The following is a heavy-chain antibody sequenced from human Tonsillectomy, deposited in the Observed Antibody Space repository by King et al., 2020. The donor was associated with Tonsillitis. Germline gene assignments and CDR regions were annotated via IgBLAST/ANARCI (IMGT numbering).Heavy chain of an antibody. CDR1: GFTFSSYA. V-gene: IGHV3-23*04. CDR2: IGGSGGGT. J-gene: IGHJ4*02. Sequence: VQLVESGGGLVQPGGSLRLSCAASGFTFSSYAMTWVRQAPGKGLEWVSTIGGSGGGTYYADSVKGRFTISRDSSKNTMYLQMSSLRAEDTAVYYCARGGTGTPKRTIFGVDTKDYFDYWGQGTLVTVSS. CDR3: ARGGTGTPKRTIFGVDTKDYFDY. D-gene: IGHD3-3*01.